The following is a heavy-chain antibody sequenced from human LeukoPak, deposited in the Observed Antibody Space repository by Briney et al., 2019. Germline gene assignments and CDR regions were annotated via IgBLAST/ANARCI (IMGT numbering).Heavy chain of an antibody. V-gene: IGHV4-59*01. CDR2: IYYSGST. CDR3: ARDRGSYFSDAFDI. CDR1: GGSISTYY. Sequence: SETLSLTCTVSGGSISTYYWSWIRQSPGKGLEWIGYIYYSGSTSYNPSLKSRVTISVDTSKTQFSLKLSSVTAADTAVYYCARDRGSYFSDAFDIWGQGTMVTVSS. J-gene: IGHJ3*02. D-gene: IGHD1-26*01.